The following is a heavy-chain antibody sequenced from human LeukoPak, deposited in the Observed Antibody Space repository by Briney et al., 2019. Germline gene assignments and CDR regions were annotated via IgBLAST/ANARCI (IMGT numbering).Heavy chain of an antibody. J-gene: IGHJ3*01. CDR3: AKDLHSHTGLGAFDV. CDR1: GFTFSTYA. D-gene: IGHD2-8*02. CDR2: VDDTSNYI. Sequence: SGGSLRLSCAASGFTFSTYAMTWVRQAPGKGLEWVSSVDDTSNYIYYADSVKGRFTISRDNSRSTLYPQMNSLRDEDTAVYYCAKDLHSHTGLGAFDVWGQGTKVAVSS. V-gene: IGHV3-23*01.